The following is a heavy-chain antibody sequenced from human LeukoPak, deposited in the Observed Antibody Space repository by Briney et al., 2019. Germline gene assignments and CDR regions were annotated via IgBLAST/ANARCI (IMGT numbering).Heavy chain of an antibody. CDR1: GFTFSSYW. CDR3: AKGGGRPLDDAFDV. Sequence: GGSLRLSCAASGFTFSSYWMSWVRQAPGKGLEWVANINQDGSEKYYVDSVKGRFTISRDNAKNSLYLQMNSLRAEDTAVYYCAKGGGRPLDDAFDVWGQGTMVTVSS. V-gene: IGHV3-7*03. J-gene: IGHJ3*01. CDR2: INQDGSEK.